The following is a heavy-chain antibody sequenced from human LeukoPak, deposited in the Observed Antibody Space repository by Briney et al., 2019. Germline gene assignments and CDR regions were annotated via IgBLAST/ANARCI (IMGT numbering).Heavy chain of an antibody. CDR1: GYSFPSYW. V-gene: IGHV5-51*01. J-gene: IGHJ4*02. Sequence: GESLKISCKGPGYSFPSYWTAWVRQMPGKGLEWMGINYPGYSDAIYSPSFQGQVTIPPDKSTSTAYVRWSSRKALDTAMYYCARRDSSGYWNLDYWGQGTLVTVPS. CDR3: ARRDSSGYWNLDY. D-gene: IGHD3-22*01. CDR2: NYPGYSDA.